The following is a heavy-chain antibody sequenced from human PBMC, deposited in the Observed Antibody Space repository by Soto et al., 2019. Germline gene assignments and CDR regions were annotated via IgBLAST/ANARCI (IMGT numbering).Heavy chain of an antibody. Sequence: SETLSLTCAVSGYPISSGYYWGCIRQPPGKGLEWIGIIHHSGSTYYNPSLRSRITISVDTSKNQFSLKMPSVTAADTAVYYCARSSGYVPGGYWGQGILVTVSS. V-gene: IGHV4-38-2*01. D-gene: IGHD5-12*01. CDR3: ARSSGYVPGGY. J-gene: IGHJ4*02. CDR1: GYPISSGYY. CDR2: IHHSGST.